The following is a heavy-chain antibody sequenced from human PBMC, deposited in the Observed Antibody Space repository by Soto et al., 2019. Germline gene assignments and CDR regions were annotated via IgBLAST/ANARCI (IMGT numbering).Heavy chain of an antibody. D-gene: IGHD6-13*01. J-gene: IGHJ5*02. CDR3: ARSVRIAAAGDNWFDP. CDR2: MNPNSGNT. CDR1: GYTFTSYD. V-gene: IGHV1-8*01. Sequence: ASVKVSCKASGYTFTSYDINCVRQATGQGLEWMGWMNPNSGNTGYAQKFQGRVTMTRNTSISTAYMELSSLRSEDTAVYYCARSVRIAAAGDNWFDPWGQGTLVTVSS.